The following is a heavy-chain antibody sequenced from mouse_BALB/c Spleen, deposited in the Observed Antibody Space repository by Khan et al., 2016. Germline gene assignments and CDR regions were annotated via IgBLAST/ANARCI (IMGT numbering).Heavy chain of an antibody. J-gene: IGHJ2*01. Sequence: QVQLQQSGAELAKPGASVKMSCKASGYTFTSYWMHWVKQRPGQGLEWIGYINPSTGYTEYNQNFKDKATLTADKSSSTAYMQLSSLTSEDSAVYYCARDGNYDYGGQGTTLTVSS. CDR2: INPSTGYT. CDR3: ARDGNYDY. V-gene: IGHV1-7*01. CDR1: GYTFTSYW. D-gene: IGHD2-1*01.